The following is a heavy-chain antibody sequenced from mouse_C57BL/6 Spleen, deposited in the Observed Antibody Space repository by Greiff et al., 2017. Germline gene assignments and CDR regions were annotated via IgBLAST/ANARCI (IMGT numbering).Heavy chain of an antibody. CDR1: GYTFTSYG. CDR2: ISPRSGNN. D-gene: IGHD2-10*02. V-gene: IGHV1-81*01. J-gene: IGHJ4*01. CDR3: ARGYGNYAMDY. Sequence: QVQLQQSGAELARPGASVKLSCKASGYTFTSYGISWVKQRTGQGLEWIGEISPRSGNNYYNEKFKGKATLTADKSSSTAYMELRSLTSEDAAVYFCARGYGNYAMDYWGQGTSVTVSS.